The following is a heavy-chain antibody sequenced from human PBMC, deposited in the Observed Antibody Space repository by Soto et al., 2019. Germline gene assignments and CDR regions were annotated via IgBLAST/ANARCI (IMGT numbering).Heavy chain of an antibody. CDR1: GFTFSSYG. D-gene: IGHD6-13*01. Sequence: QVQLVESGGGVVQPGRSLRLSCAASGFTFSSYGMHWVRQAPGKGLEWVAVIWYDGSNKYYADSVKGRFTISRDNSKNTRYLQMNSLRAEGRAVYYCARDTVSDSSSWFFDYWGLGTLVTVSS. J-gene: IGHJ4*02. V-gene: IGHV3-33*01. CDR2: IWYDGSNK. CDR3: ARDTVSDSSSWFFDY.